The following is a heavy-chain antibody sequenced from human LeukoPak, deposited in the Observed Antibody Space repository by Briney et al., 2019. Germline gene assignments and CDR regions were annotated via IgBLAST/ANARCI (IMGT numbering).Heavy chain of an antibody. Sequence: PSETLSLTCTVSGGSISSYYWSWIRQPAGKGLEWIGRIYTSGSTNYNPSLKSRVTMSVDTSKNQFSLKLSSVTAADTAVYYCARVGRDIVNGGLGSWYFDLWGRGTLVTVSS. CDR1: GGSISSYY. J-gene: IGHJ2*01. CDR3: ARVGRDIVNGGLGSWYFDL. CDR2: IYTSGST. D-gene: IGHD2-15*01. V-gene: IGHV4-4*07.